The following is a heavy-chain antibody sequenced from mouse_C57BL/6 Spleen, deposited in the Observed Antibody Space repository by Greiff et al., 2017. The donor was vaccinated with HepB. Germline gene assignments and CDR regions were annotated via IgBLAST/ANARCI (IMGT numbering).Heavy chain of an antibody. D-gene: IGHD6-1*01. CDR3: ARCGASGYYFDY. CDR1: GYTFTSYW. V-gene: IGHV1-52*01. J-gene: IGHJ2*01. Sequence: QVQLQQPGAELVRPGSSVKLSCKASGYTFTSYWMHWVKQRPIQGLEWIGNIDPSDSETHYNQKFKDKATLTVDKSSSTAYMQLSSLTSEDSAVYYCARCGASGYYFDYWGQGTTLTVSS. CDR2: IDPSDSET.